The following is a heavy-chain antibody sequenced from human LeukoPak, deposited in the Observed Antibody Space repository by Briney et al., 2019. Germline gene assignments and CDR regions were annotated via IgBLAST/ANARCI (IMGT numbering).Heavy chain of an antibody. J-gene: IGHJ6*03. Sequence: SVKVSCKASGGTFSSYAISWVRQAPGQGLEWMGGIIPIFGTANYAQKFQGRVTITTDESTSTAYMELSSLRPEDTAVYYCARDPAPSNPLLGATPPGYYYMDVWGKGTTVTVSS. CDR3: ARDPAPSNPLLGATPPGYYYMDV. V-gene: IGHV1-69*05. CDR1: GGTFSSYA. CDR2: IIPIFGTA. D-gene: IGHD1-26*01.